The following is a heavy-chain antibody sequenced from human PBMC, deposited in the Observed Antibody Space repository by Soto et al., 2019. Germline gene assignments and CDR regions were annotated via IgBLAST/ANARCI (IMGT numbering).Heavy chain of an antibody. CDR3: ARDGEMATISGMDF. CDR1: GGTFSSYA. D-gene: IGHD5-12*01. J-gene: IGHJ6*02. CDR2: IIPIFGTA. V-gene: IGHV1-69*06. Sequence: QVQLVQSGAEVKKPGSSVKVSCKASGGTFSSYAISWVRQAPGQGREWMGGIIPIFGTANYAQKFQGRVTITADKYTSTAYMELSSLRSEDTAVYYGARDGEMATISGMDFWVQGTPVTVAS.